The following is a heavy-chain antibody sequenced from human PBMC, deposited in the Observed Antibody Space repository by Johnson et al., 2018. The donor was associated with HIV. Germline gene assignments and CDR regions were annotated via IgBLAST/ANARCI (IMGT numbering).Heavy chain of an antibody. CDR1: GFTFDDYG. Sequence: VQLVESGGGVVRPGGSLRLSCAASGFTFDDYGMSWVRQAPGKGLEWVSTISGSSGSTFYADSVKGRFTISRDNSKNTLFLQMTSLRAEDTAVYYCARDPYTSAGNPFDIWGQGTRVTVS. CDR3: ARDPYTSAGNPFDI. CDR2: ISGSSGST. J-gene: IGHJ3*02. V-gene: IGHV3-23*04. D-gene: IGHD3-10*01.